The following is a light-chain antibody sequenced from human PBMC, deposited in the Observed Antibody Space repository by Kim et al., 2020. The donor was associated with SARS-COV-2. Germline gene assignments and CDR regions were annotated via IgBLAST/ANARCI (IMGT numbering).Light chain of an antibody. CDR3: CSYAGSSTLV. J-gene: IGLJ3*02. CDR1: SSDVGSYNL. CDR2: EGS. V-gene: IGLV2-23*01. Sequence: QSVLTQPASVSGSPGQSITISCTGTSSDVGSYNLVSWYQQHPGKAPKLMIYEGSKRPSGVSNRFSGSKSGNMASLTISGLQAEDEADYYCCSYAGSSTLVFGGGTQLTVL.